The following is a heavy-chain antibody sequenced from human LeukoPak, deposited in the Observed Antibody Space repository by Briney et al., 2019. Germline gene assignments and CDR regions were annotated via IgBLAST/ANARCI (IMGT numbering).Heavy chain of an antibody. J-gene: IGHJ5*02. V-gene: IGHV4-34*01. CDR3: ARGVYDFWSGYNWFDP. CDR1: GVSFSGYY. CDR2: INHSGST. D-gene: IGHD3-3*01. Sequence: SETLSLTCAVYGVSFSGYYWSWIRQPPGKGLEWIGEINHSGSTNYNPSLKSRVTISVDTSKNQFPLKLSSVTAADTAVYYCARGVYDFWSGYNWFDPWGQGTLVTVSS.